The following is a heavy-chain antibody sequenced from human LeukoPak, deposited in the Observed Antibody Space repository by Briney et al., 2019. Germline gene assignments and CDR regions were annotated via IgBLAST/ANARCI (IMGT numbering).Heavy chain of an antibody. Sequence: PGGSLRLSCAASGFTFSSYGMSWVRQAPGKGLEWVSAICGSGGSTYYADSVKGRFTISRDNFKNTLYLQMNSLTAEDTAVYYCAKDLHTGSSVVPFDYWGQGTLVAVSS. V-gene: IGHV3-23*01. CDR3: AKDLHTGSSVVPFDY. D-gene: IGHD6-6*01. CDR2: ICGSGGST. J-gene: IGHJ4*02. CDR1: GFTFSSYG.